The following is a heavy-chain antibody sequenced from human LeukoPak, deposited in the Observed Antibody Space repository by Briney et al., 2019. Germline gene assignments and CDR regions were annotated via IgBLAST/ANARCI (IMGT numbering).Heavy chain of an antibody. J-gene: IGHJ4*02. CDR2: IKEDGSEK. Sequence: GGSLRLSCAVSGFTLSSYWMSWVRQSPEEGLGWVANIKEDGSEKYYVDSVKGRFTISRDNAKNSLYLQMNSLRAEDTAVYFCARARATGEFDCWGQGTLVTVSS. CDR3: ARARATGEFDC. CDR1: GFTLSSYW. V-gene: IGHV3-7*01. D-gene: IGHD1-26*01.